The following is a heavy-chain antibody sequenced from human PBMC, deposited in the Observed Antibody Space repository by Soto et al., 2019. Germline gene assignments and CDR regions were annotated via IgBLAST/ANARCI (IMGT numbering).Heavy chain of an antibody. CDR2: IYHSGKT. D-gene: IGHD2-21*01. J-gene: IGHJ1*01. V-gene: IGHV4-4*02. CDR1: GDSISSNTW. CDR3: ASRPAYISVKDH. Sequence: QVQLQESGPGLVKPSETLSLTCAVSGDSISSNTWWSWVRQSPGKGLEWMGEIYHSGKTNYKASLKSRVTISIDKSKNQLSLNLTSVAAAYTAVYYCASRPAYISVKDHWGQGTLVTVSS.